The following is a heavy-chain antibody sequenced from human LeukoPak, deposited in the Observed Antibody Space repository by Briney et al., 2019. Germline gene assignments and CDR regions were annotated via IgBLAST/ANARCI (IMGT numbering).Heavy chain of an antibody. V-gene: IGHV4-4*07. Sequence: SETLSLTCTVSGGSIRSYWSWIRQPAGKGLEWIGRIYGSGSTDYNPSLKSRVTISVDTSKNQFSLKLSSVTAADTAVYYCARRHSTCSSTSCSTPYFDYWGQGTLVTVSS. CDR2: IYGSGST. D-gene: IGHD2-2*02. J-gene: IGHJ4*02. CDR3: ARRHSTCSSTSCSTPYFDY. CDR1: GGSIRSY.